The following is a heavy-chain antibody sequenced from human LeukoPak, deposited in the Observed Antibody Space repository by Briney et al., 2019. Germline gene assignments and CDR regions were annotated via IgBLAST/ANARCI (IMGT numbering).Heavy chain of an antibody. J-gene: IGHJ4*02. CDR1: GFTFSSYA. CDR2: ISGSGSST. V-gene: IGHV3-23*01. Sequence: GGSLRLSCAASGFTFSSYATSWVRQAPGKGLEWVSGISGSGSSTYYADSVKGRFTISRDNSKNTLFLQMNSLRAEDTAVYYCAKTHSSGWYDYWGQGTLVTVSS. D-gene: IGHD6-19*01. CDR3: AKTHSSGWYDY.